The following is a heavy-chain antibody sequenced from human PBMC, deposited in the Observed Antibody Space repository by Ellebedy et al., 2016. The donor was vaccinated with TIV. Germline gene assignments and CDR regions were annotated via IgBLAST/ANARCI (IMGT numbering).Heavy chain of an antibody. D-gene: IGHD5-24*01. CDR2: IIPIFGTA. Sequence: SVKVSXXASGGTFSSYAISWVRQAPGQGLEWMGGIIPIFGTANYAQKFQGRVTITADESTSTAYMELSSLRSEDTAVYYCARVGTRRWPEEDVWGQGTTVTVSS. V-gene: IGHV1-69*13. CDR3: ARVGTRRWPEEDV. CDR1: GGTFSSYA. J-gene: IGHJ6*02.